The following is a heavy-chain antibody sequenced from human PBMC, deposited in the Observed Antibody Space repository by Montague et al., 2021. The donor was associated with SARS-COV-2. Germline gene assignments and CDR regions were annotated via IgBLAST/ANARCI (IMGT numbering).Heavy chain of an antibody. CDR1: GASISNPTYS. CDR3: VREGGSMTFDY. D-gene: IGHD1-26*01. J-gene: IGHJ4*02. CDR2: MFTSGST. V-gene: IGHV4-61*02. Sequence: TLSLTCTVSGASISNPTYSWGWIRQTAGKELEWIGRMFTSGSTTYNPPLKSRVTISVDTSKNQFSLRLNSVTAADTAVYYCVREGGSMTFDYWGQGILVTVSS.